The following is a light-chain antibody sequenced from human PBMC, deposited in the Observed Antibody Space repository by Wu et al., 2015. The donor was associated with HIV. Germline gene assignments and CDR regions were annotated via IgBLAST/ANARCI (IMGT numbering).Light chain of an antibody. CDR2: AAS. Sequence: DIQMTQSPSSLSAPVGDRVTITCRASQTISTYLNWYQQKPGKAPKLLIYAASSLQSGVPSRFSGSGSGTDFTLTISSLQPEDFATYYCQQSYITLRTFGQGTKLEIK. CDR3: QQSYITLRT. V-gene: IGKV1-39*01. J-gene: IGKJ2*01. CDR1: QTISTY.